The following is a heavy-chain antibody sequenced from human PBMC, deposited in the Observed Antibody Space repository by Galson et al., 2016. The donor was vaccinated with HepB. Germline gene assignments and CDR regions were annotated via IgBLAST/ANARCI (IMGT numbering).Heavy chain of an antibody. V-gene: IGHV3-23*01. CDR1: GFSFSSYA. J-gene: IGHJ6*04. Sequence: SLRLSCAASGFSFSSYAMRWVRQAPGKGLEWVSSISPSGSGTYYADSVRGRFSISRDNSKSTLFLQMNNLRVEDTALYYCAKGRQESCTIGSCPRGQFYYGTDVWGKGTTVTVSS. CDR2: ISPSGSGT. CDR3: AKGRQESCTIGSCPRGQFYYGTDV. D-gene: IGHD2-2*01.